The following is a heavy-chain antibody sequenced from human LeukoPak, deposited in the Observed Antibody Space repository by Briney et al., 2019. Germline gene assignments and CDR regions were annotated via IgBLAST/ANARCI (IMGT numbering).Heavy chain of an antibody. CDR3: AREGPDYGDYLFDY. Sequence: GSLRLSSAASGFTASSNFMSWVRQAPGKGLESVSVIYSGGSTYFADSVKGRFTISRDNSKNTLYLQMNSLRAEDTAVYYCAREGPDYGDYLFDYWGQGTLVTVSS. V-gene: IGHV3-66*01. D-gene: IGHD4-17*01. J-gene: IGHJ4*02. CDR2: IYSGGST. CDR1: GFTASSNF.